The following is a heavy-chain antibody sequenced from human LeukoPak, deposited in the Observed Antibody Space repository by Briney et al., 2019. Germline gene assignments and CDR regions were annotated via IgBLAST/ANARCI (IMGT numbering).Heavy chain of an antibody. CDR1: GGSISSYY. D-gene: IGHD3-16*02. CDR2: IYYSGST. Sequence: SETLSLTCTVSGGSISSYYWSWIRQPPGKGLEWIGYIYYSGSTNYNPSLKSRVTISVDTSKNQFSLKLSSVTAADTAVYYCARTLTFGGVIVTGPFMDYWGREPWSPSPQ. J-gene: IGHJ4*02. CDR3: ARTLTFGGVIVTGPFMDY. V-gene: IGHV4-59*01.